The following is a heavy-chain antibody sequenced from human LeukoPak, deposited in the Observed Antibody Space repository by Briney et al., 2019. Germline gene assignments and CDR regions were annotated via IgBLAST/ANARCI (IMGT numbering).Heavy chain of an antibody. Sequence: ASVKVSCKASGYTLTEYYIHWVRQAPGQGLEWMGFIIPDSGGTTYQQKFQGRVTMTRDTSISTAYMELSRLRSDDTAVYYCASLWFGESPGAFDIWGQGTMVTVSS. CDR3: ASLWFGESPGAFDI. CDR1: GYTLTEYY. J-gene: IGHJ3*02. CDR2: IIPDSGGT. D-gene: IGHD3-10*01. V-gene: IGHV1-2*02.